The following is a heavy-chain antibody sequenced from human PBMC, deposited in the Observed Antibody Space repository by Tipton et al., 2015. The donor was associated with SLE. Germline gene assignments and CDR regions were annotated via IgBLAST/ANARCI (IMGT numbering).Heavy chain of an antibody. V-gene: IGHV4-4*08. CDR2: NYTSGRT. J-gene: IGHJ4*02. CDR1: GGSISSYY. D-gene: IGHD6-13*01. Sequence: LRLSCTVSGGSISSYYWSWIRQPPGKGLEWIGYNYTSGRTNYNPSPKSRVTRSVDTSKNQFSLKLRSVTAADTAVYYCARDIAAAGTYYCDYWGQGTLVTVSS. CDR3: ARDIAAAGTYYCDY.